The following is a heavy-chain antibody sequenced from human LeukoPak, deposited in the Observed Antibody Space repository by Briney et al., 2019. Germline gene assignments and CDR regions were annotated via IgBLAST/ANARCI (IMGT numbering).Heavy chain of an antibody. J-gene: IGHJ4*02. CDR1: GFTFSSYA. Sequence: GGSLRLSCAASGFTFSSYAMSWVRQAPGKGLEWVSGISGSGGTTYYADSVKGRFTISRDNSKNTLYLQMNSLRVEDTAIYYCAKDPRVAATGPYFDSWGQGTLVTVSS. CDR3: AKDPRVAATGPYFDS. V-gene: IGHV3-23*01. D-gene: IGHD6-13*01. CDR2: ISGSGGTT.